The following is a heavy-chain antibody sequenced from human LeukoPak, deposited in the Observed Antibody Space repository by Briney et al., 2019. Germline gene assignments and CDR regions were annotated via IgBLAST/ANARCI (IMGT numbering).Heavy chain of an antibody. CDR2: IYYSGST. CDR3: ARRGSGRYNWFDP. CDR1: GYSISSSNW. Sequence: SETLSLTCADSGYSISSSNWWGWIRQPPGKGLEWIGYIYYSGSTYYNASLKSRVTLSVDTSKNQFSLKLNSVTAVDTAVYYCARRGSGRYNWFDPWGQGTLVTVSS. J-gene: IGHJ5*02. V-gene: IGHV4-28*01. D-gene: IGHD3-10*01.